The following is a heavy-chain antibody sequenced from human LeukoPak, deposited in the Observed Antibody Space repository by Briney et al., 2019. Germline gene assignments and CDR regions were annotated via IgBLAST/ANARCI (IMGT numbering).Heavy chain of an antibody. CDR3: AKGGYCSSTSCYKDGAYHYMDV. J-gene: IGHJ6*03. Sequence: GGSLRLSCAASGFTFSSYAMSWVRQAPGKGLEWVSAISGSGGSTYYADSVKGRFTISRDNSKNTLYLQMNSLRAEDTAVYYCAKGGYCSSTSCYKDGAYHYMDVWGKGTTVTVSS. V-gene: IGHV3-23*01. CDR2: ISGSGGST. D-gene: IGHD2-2*02. CDR1: GFTFSSYA.